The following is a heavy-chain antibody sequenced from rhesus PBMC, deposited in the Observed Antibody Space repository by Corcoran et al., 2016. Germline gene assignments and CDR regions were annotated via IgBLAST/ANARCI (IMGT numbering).Heavy chain of an antibody. CDR3: ANYDYGSSYDFDY. Sequence: EVQLVEFGGGLVQPGGSLRLSCAASGFTFSSYGMTWVRQAPGQGLEWVSYISNGGGSTYYADSGKGRFTISRDNSKNTLSLQMNSLIAEDTAVYYCANYDYGSSYDFDYWGQGVLVTVSS. CDR1: GFTFSSYG. V-gene: IGHV3S5*01. CDR2: ISNGGGST. J-gene: IGHJ4*01. D-gene: IGHD4-29*01.